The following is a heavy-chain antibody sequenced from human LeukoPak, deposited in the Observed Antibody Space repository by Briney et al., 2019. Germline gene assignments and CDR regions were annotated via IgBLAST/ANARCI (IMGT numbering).Heavy chain of an antibody. V-gene: IGHV4-39*02. J-gene: IGHJ5*02. CDR2: IYYSGST. D-gene: IGHD6-19*01. CDR3: AGDLPIAVAPSGANNWFDP. Sequence: PSETLSLTCTVSGGSISSSSYYWGWIRQPPGKGLEWIGSIYYSGSTYYNPSLKSRVTISVDTSKNQFSLKLSSVTAADTAVYYCAGDLPIAVAPSGANNWFDPWGQGTLVTVSS. CDR1: GGSISSSSYY.